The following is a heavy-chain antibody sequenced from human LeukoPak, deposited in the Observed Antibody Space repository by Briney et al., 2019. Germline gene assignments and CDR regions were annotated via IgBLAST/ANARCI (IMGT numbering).Heavy chain of an antibody. CDR1: GFTFSSYA. CDR3: AKTPVTTGRYWYFDL. J-gene: IGHJ2*01. D-gene: IGHD4-17*01. V-gene: IGHV3-23*01. CDR2: ISGSGGST. Sequence: GGSLRLSCAASGFTFSSYAMTWVRQAPGKGLEWVSAISGSGGSTYYADSVKGRFTISRDNSKNTLYLQMNSLRAEDAAVYYCAKTPVTTGRYWYFDLWGRGTLVTVSS.